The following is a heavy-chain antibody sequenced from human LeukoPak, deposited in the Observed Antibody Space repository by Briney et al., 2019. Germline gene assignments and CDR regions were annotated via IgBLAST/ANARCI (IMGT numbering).Heavy chain of an antibody. CDR2: IDFGGSTI. D-gene: IGHD3-10*01. CDR1: GFTFGSYE. V-gene: IGHV3-48*03. J-gene: IGHJ4*02. CDR3: ARGRGLSGSYYSFDY. Sequence: HTGGSLRLSCAASGFTFGSYEMNWVRQAPGKGLEWVSYIDFGGSTIHYADSVKGRFTISRDKAKNSVYPQMNSLRAEDTAIYHCARGRGLSGSYYSFDYWGQGTLVTVSS.